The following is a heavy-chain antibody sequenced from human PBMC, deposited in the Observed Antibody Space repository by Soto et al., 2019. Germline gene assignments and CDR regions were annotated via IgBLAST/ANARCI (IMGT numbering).Heavy chain of an antibody. CDR2: ISAYNGNT. Sequence: QVQLVQSGAEVKKPGASVKVSCKASGYTFTSYGISWVRQAPGQGLEWMGWISAYNGNTNYAQKLQGRVTMTTDTSTSRAYMELRSLRSDDTAVYYCARDRGYDILTGYYGGWFDPWGQGTLVTVSS. CDR1: GYTFTSYG. D-gene: IGHD3-9*01. J-gene: IGHJ5*02. CDR3: ARDRGYDILTGYYGGWFDP. V-gene: IGHV1-18*01.